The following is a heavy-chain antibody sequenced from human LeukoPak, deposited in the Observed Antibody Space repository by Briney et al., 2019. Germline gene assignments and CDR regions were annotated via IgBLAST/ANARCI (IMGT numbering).Heavy chain of an antibody. CDR2: IYYSGSA. D-gene: IGHD1-26*01. CDR1: GGSICRYY. Sequence: SETLSLTCTVSGGSICRYYWSWIRQPPGKGLGWIGYIYYSGSANYNPSLKSRVTISVDTSKNQFSLKLSSVTAADTAVYYCARVNAGATRGSDYWGQGTLVTVSS. J-gene: IGHJ4*02. CDR3: ARVNAGATRGSDY. V-gene: IGHV4-59*01.